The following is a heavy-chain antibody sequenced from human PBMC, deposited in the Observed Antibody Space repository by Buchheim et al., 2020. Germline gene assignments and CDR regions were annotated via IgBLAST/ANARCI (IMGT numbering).Heavy chain of an antibody. J-gene: IGHJ4*02. CDR1: GFTFSNYG. CDR2: IRYDGSNK. V-gene: IGHV3-30*02. CDR3: AKPPRGVAKYYFDY. Sequence: QVQLVESGGGVVQPGRSLRLSCAASGFTFSNYGMHWVRQAPGKGLEWVAFIRYDGSNKYYADSVKGRFTISRDNSKNTLYLQMNSLRTEDTAVYYCAKPPRGVAKYYFDYWGQGTL. D-gene: IGHD3-3*01.